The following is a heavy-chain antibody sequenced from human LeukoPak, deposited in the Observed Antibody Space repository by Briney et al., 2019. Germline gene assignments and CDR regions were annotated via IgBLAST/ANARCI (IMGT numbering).Heavy chain of an antibody. J-gene: IGHJ4*02. CDR2: IKQDGSEK. CDR1: GFNFSSYW. CDR3: ARDRAAAYYFDY. V-gene: IGHV3-7*01. Sequence: GGSLRLSCAASGFNFSSYWMNWVRQAPGKGLEWVASIKQDGSEKFYVDSVKGRFTISRDNAKNSLYLQMNSLRAEDTAVYYCARDRAAAYYFDYWGQGTLVTVSS. D-gene: IGHD6-13*01.